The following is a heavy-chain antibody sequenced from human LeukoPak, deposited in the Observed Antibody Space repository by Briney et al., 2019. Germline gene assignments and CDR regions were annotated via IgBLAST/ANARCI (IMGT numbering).Heavy chain of an antibody. J-gene: IGHJ6*03. CDR3: ARAPGYCSSTSCSKYYYYYYMDV. D-gene: IGHD2-2*01. Sequence: ASVEVSCKASGYTFTSYGISWVRQAPGQGLEWMGWISANNGNTNYAQKLQGRVTMTTDTSTSTAYVELRSLRSDDTAVYYCARAPGYCSSTSCSKYYYYYYMDVWGKGTTVTVSS. V-gene: IGHV1-18*01. CDR1: GYTFTSYG. CDR2: ISANNGNT.